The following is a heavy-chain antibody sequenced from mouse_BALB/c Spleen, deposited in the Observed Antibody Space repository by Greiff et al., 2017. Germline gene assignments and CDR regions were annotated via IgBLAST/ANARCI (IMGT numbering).Heavy chain of an antibody. V-gene: IGHV6-6*02. CDR2: IRLKSNNYAT. CDR1: GFTFSNYW. CDR3: TRGKIYYAMDY. Sequence: LQQSGGGLVQPGGSMKLSCVASGFTFSNYWMNWVRQSPEKGLEWVAEIRLKSNNYATHYAESVKGRFTISRDDSKSSVYLQMNNLRAEDTGIYYCTRGKIYYAMDYWGQGTSVTVSS. J-gene: IGHJ4*01.